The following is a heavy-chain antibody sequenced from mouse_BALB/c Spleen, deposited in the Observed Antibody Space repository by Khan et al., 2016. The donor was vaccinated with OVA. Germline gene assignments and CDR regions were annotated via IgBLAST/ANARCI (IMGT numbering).Heavy chain of an antibody. D-gene: IGHD2-14*01. CDR2: INPSNGYT. J-gene: IGHJ3*01. V-gene: IGHV1-4*01. CDR1: GYTFTSYT. CDR3: VRDGAYYRKGGGFAY. Sequence: QVQLKESGAELARPGASVKMSCKASGYTFTSYTIHWIKVRPGQGLEWIGFINPSNGYTNYNQKFKDKATLTTDKSSTTVYMQLSSLTSDDSAVFNCVRDGAYYRKGGGFAYWGQGTLVTVSA.